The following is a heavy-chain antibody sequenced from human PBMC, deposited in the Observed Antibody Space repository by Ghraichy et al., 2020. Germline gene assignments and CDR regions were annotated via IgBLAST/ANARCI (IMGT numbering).Heavy chain of an antibody. J-gene: IGHJ4*02. Sequence: VAFIWYDGSNTYYADSVKGRCTISRDDSKNTVYLQMNGLRVEDTAIYYCARDLGGTHGPDYFDYWGQGTL. CDR2: IWYDGSNT. CDR3: ARDLGGTHGPDYFDY. V-gene: IGHV3-33*01. D-gene: IGHD1-26*01.